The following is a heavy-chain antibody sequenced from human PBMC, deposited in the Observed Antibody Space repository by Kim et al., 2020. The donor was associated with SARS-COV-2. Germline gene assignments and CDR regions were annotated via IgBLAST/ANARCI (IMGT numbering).Heavy chain of an antibody. Sequence: SETLSLTCTVSGGSISSGGYYWSWIRQHPGKGLEWIGYIYYSGSTYDNPSLKSRVTISVDTSKNQFSLKLSSVTAADTAVYYCARATGITMIVVVIQAFDIWGQGTMVTVSS. J-gene: IGHJ3*02. CDR3: ARATGITMIVVVIQAFDI. D-gene: IGHD3-22*01. CDR1: GGSISSGGYY. V-gene: IGHV4-31*03. CDR2: IYYSGST.